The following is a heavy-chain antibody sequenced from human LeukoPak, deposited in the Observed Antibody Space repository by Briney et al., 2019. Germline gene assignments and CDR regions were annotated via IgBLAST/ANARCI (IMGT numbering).Heavy chain of an antibody. Sequence: NTSETLSLTCAVYGGSFSGYYWSWIRQPPGKGLEWIGEINHSGSTNYNPSLKGRVTISVDTSKNQFSLKLSSVTAADTAVYYCARTAYDFWSGYYNWFDPWGQGTLVTVSS. J-gene: IGHJ5*02. CDR3: ARTAYDFWSGYYNWFDP. D-gene: IGHD3-3*01. CDR1: GGSFSGYY. CDR2: INHSGST. V-gene: IGHV4-34*01.